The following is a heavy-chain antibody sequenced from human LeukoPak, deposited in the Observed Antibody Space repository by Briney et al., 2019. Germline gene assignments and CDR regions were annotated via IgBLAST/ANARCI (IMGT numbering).Heavy chain of an antibody. CDR1: GFTFSSYA. CDR3: AKDLDSGYADYYYGMDV. CDR2: ISGSGGST. J-gene: IGHJ6*02. V-gene: IGHV3-23*01. Sequence: RGSLRLSCAASGFTFSSYAMSWVRQAPGKGLEWVSAISGSGGSTYYADSVKGRFTISRDNSKNTLYLQMNSLRAEDTAVYYCAKDLDSGYADYYYGMDVWGQGTTVTVSS. D-gene: IGHD5-12*01.